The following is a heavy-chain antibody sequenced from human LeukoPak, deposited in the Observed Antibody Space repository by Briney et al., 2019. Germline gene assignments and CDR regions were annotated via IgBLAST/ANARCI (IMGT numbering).Heavy chain of an antibody. D-gene: IGHD4-17*01. V-gene: IGHV3-30*03. CDR3: ASTVSFDY. CDR1: GFTFSSYG. J-gene: IGHJ4*02. Sequence: GGSLRLSCAASGFTFSSYGMHWVRQAPGKGLEWVAVISYDGSNKYYADSVKGRFTISRDNSKNTLYLQMNSLRAEDTAVYYCASTVSFDYRGQGTLVTVSS. CDR2: ISYDGSNK.